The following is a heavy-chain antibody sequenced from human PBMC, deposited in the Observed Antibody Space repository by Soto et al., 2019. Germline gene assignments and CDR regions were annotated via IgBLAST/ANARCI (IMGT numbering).Heavy chain of an antibody. D-gene: IGHD2-15*01. CDR3: ASSPGYCSGGSCYGSYYYGMDV. CDR1: GYTFTSYG. Sequence: ASVKVSCKASGYTFTSYGISWVRQAPGQGLEWMGWISAYNGNTNYAQKLQGRVTMTTDTSTSTAYMELRSLRSDDTAVYYCASSPGYCSGGSCYGSYYYGMDVWGQGTTVTVSS. J-gene: IGHJ6*02. V-gene: IGHV1-18*04. CDR2: ISAYNGNT.